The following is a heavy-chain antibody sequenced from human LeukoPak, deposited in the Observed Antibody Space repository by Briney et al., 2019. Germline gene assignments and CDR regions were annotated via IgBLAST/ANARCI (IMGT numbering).Heavy chain of an antibody. V-gene: IGHV3-53*01. CDR2: IYSGGRT. J-gene: IGHJ6*03. CDR3: AREWEDSSGYHYYYYMDV. Sequence: GGSLRLSCAASGFSVSSNYMTWVRQAPGKGLEWVSIIYSGGRTYYVDSVKGRFTISRDKSQNTLYLQMDSLRAEDTAVYYCAREWEDSSGYHYYYYMDVWGKGTTVTVS. D-gene: IGHD3-22*01. CDR1: GFSVSSNY.